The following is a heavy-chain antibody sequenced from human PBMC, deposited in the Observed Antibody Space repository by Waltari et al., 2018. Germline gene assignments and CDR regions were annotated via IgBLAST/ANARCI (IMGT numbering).Heavy chain of an antibody. Sequence: QVQLVQSGAEVKKPGASVKVSCKASGYTFTSYAMHWVRQAPGQRLEWMGWINAGNGNTKYSQKFQGRVTITMDTSASTAYMELSSRRSEDTAVYYCARGATYYYGMDVWGQGTTVTVSS. CDR2: INAGNGNT. CDR3: ARGATYYYGMDV. D-gene: IGHD3-16*01. J-gene: IGHJ6*02. CDR1: GYTFTSYA. V-gene: IGHV1-3*01.